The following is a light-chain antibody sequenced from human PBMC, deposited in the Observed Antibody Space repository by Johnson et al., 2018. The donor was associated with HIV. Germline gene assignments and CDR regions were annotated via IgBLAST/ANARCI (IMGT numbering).Light chain of an antibody. Sequence: QPVLTQPPSVSAAPGQMVSISCSGSSSNIGKNYVSWYQQFPGTAPKLLIHENKKRPSGIPDRLSGSKSGTSATLAITGLQTGDEADYYCGTWDSSLGAWVFGTGTKVTVL. CDR2: ENK. J-gene: IGLJ1*01. CDR3: GTWDSSLGAWV. CDR1: SSNIGKNY. V-gene: IGLV1-51*02.